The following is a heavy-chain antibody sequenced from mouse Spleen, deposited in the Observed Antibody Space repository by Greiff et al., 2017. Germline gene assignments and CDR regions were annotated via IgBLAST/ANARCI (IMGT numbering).Heavy chain of an antibody. D-gene: IGHD4-1*01. CDR1: GYTFTSYG. CDR3: AREETGTY. V-gene: IGHV1-81*01. CDR2: IYPRSGNT. J-gene: IGHJ3*01. Sequence: VQLQQSGAELARPGASVKLSCKASGYTFTSYGISWVKQRTGQGLEWIGEIYPRSGNTYYNEKFKGKATLTADKSSSTAYMELRSLTSEDSAVYFCAREETGTYWGQGTLVTVSA.